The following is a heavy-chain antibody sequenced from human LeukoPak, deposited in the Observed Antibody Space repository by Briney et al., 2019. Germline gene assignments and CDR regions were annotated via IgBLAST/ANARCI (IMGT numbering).Heavy chain of an antibody. Sequence: SETLSLTCTVSGASMSNYYWSWILQPAGKGLEWIGRMYNSGSTIYNPSLQSRVTMSLDTSSNHFSLNLISVTAADTAVYYCVRAEGGGYARYWGQGTLVTVSS. CDR1: GASMSNYY. V-gene: IGHV4-4*07. D-gene: IGHD5-12*01. CDR2: MYNSGST. CDR3: VRAEGGGYARY. J-gene: IGHJ4*02.